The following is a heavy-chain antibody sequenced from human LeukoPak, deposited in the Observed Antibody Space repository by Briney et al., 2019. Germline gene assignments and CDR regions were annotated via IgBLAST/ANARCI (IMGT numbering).Heavy chain of an antibody. CDR2: ISSSGSTI. CDR3: ARDNGRYSRSWFDP. J-gene: IGHJ5*02. CDR1: GFTFSRYY. V-gene: IGHV3-11*01. Sequence: GGSLRLSCVASGFTFSRYYISCVRQDPGKRVQRVLYISSSGSTIYYADSVKGRFTIPRDNAKNSLYLQMNSLRAADTAVYYCARDNGRYSRSWFDPWGQGTLVTVSS. D-gene: IGHD5-18*01.